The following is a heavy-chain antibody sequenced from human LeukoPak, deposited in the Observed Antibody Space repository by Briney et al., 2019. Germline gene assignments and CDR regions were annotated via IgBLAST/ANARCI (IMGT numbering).Heavy chain of an antibody. V-gene: IGHV1-69*05. Sequence: GASVKVSCKASGGTFSSYAISWVRQAPGQGLEWMGGIIPIFGTANYAQKFQGRVTITTDESTSTAYMELSSLRSEDTAVYYCARQRYKTYSMAYDSSGYYYNFDYWGQGTLVTVSS. CDR3: ARQRYKTYSMAYDSSGYYYNFDY. D-gene: IGHD3-22*01. J-gene: IGHJ4*02. CDR1: GGTFSSYA. CDR2: IIPIFGTA.